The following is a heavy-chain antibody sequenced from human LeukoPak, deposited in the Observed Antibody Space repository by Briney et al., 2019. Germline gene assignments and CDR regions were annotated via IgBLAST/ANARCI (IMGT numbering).Heavy chain of an antibody. CDR2: IYYSGST. CDR3: ARHYMPSDWFDP. D-gene: IGHD2-2*01. V-gene: IGHV4-39*01. CDR1: GGSISSSSYY. J-gene: IGHJ5*02. Sequence: KASETLSLTCTVSGGSISSSSYYWGGIRQPPGKGLKWIGSIYYSGSTYYNPSLKSRFTISVDTSKNQFSLKLSSVTAADTAVYYCARHYMPSDWFDPWGQGTLVTVSS.